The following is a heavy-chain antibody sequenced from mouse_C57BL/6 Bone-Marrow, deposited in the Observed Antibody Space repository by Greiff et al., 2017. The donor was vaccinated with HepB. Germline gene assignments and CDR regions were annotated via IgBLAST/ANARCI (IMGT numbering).Heavy chain of an antibody. V-gene: IGHV1-59*01. D-gene: IGHD2-3*01. CDR3: ARICDGYLFGY. CDR2: IDPSDSYP. Sequence: QVQLQQPGAELVRPGTSVKLSCKASGYTFTSYWMHWVKQRPGQGLEWIGVIDPSDSYPNYNQKFKGKATLTVDTSSSTAYMQLSSLTSEDSAVYYCARICDGYLFGYWDQGTTLTVSS. J-gene: IGHJ2*01. CDR1: GYTFTSYW.